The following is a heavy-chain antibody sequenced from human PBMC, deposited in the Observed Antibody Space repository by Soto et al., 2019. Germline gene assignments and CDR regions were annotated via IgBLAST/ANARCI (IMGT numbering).Heavy chain of an antibody. V-gene: IGHV4-39*01. CDR1: GGSISSNSYY. CDR3: ARHAAYDSVWGKSDGSDY. J-gene: IGHJ4*02. CDR2: MYYSGAT. Sequence: QLQLQESGPGLVKPSETLSLACTVSGGSISSNSYYWDWIRQPPGKGLEWIGSMYYSGATYHNPALQSRVTISVDTSKNQFSLHLSSVTAADTAVYYCARHAAYDSVWGKSDGSDYWGQGTLVTVS. D-gene: IGHD3-16*01.